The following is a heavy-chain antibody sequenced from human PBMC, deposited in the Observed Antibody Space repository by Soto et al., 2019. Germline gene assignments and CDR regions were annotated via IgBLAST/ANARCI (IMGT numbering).Heavy chain of an antibody. CDR3: ARGMKLERRWGNYFDY. D-gene: IGHD1-1*01. Sequence: ASVKVSCKASGGTFSSYAISWVRQAPGQGLEWMGGIIPIFGTANYAQKFQGRVTITADESTSTAYMEPSSLGSEDTAVYYCARGMKLERRWGNYFDYWGQGTLVTVSS. J-gene: IGHJ4*02. V-gene: IGHV1-69*13. CDR1: GGTFSSYA. CDR2: IIPIFGTA.